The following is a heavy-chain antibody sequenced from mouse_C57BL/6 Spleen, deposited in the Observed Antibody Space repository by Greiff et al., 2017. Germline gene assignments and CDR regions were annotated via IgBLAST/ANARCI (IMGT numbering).Heavy chain of an antibody. CDR1: GYAFSSSW. J-gene: IGHJ2*01. CDR3: ARGTDYFDY. D-gene: IGHD3-3*01. CDR2: IYPGDGDT. V-gene: IGHV1-82*01. Sequence: VQLQQSGPELVKPGASVKISCTASGYAFSSSWMNWVKQRPGKGLEWSGRIYPGDGDTNYNGKFKGKATLTADKSSSTAYMQLSSLTSEDSAVYFCARGTDYFDYWGQGTTLTVSS.